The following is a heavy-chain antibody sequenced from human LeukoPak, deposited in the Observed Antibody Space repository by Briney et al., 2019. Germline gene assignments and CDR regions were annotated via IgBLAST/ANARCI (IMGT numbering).Heavy chain of an antibody. Sequence: VGALRLSSAAPGVTFSSYGMHSVRQAPGKGLEWVAFIRYDGSNKYYADSVKGRFTISRDNSKNTLYLQMNSLRAEDTAVYYCAKEFKDIEVVVAASPPYGMDVWGQGTTVTVSS. CDR2: IRYDGSNK. V-gene: IGHV3-30*02. CDR1: GVTFSSYG. CDR3: AKEFKDIEVVVAASPPYGMDV. J-gene: IGHJ6*02. D-gene: IGHD2-15*01.